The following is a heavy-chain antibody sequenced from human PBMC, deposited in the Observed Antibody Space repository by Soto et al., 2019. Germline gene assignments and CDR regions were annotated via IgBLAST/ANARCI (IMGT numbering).Heavy chain of an antibody. D-gene: IGHD6-19*01. V-gene: IGHV3-64D*08. CDR3: VKDGVGSGGLFWFDA. CDR1: GFAFSTYA. Sequence: GGFLRLSCSASGFAFSTYAMHWVRQAPGRGLEYVSGISNNGDNTHYADSVTGRFTISRDNSKNTLHLQMSSLSAEDTALYYCVKDGVGSGGLFWFDAWGQGTPVTVSS. CDR2: ISNNGDNT. J-gene: IGHJ5*02.